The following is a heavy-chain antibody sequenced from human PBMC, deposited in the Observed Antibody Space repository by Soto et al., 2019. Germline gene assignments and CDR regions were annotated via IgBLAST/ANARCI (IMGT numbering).Heavy chain of an antibody. CDR1: GFTVSSNY. J-gene: IGHJ6*03. CDR2: IYSGGST. D-gene: IGHD3-16*02. CDR3: ARKFWGSYRYTGVAGTQGNYYMDV. V-gene: IGHV3-66*01. Sequence: GGSLRLSCAASGFTVSSNYMSWVRQAPGKGLEWVSVIYSGGSTYYADSVKGRFTISRDNSKNTLYLQMNSLRAEDTAVYYCARKFWGSYRYTGVAGTQGNYYMDVWGKGTTVTVSS.